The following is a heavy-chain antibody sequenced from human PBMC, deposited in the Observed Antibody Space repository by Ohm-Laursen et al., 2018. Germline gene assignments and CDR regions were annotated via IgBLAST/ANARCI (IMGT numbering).Heavy chain of an antibody. D-gene: IGHD3-10*01. CDR1: GGSISSYY. CDR2: IYYSGST. Sequence: SETLSLTCTVSGGSISSYYWSWIRQPPGKGLEWIGYIYYSGSTNYNPSLKSRVTISVDTSKNQFSLKLSSVTAEDTALYYCAKDSSGGYYGMHVWGQGTTVTVSS. CDR3: AKDSSGGYYGMHV. V-gene: IGHV4-59*01. J-gene: IGHJ6*02.